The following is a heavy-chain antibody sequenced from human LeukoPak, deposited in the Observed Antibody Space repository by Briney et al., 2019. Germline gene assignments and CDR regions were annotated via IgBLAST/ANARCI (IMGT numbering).Heavy chain of an antibody. CDR2: ISWNSGSI. D-gene: IGHD3-22*01. V-gene: IGHV3-9*03. Sequence: GRSLRLSCAASGFTFDDYAVHWVRQAPGKGLEWVSGISWNSGSIGYADSVKGRFTISRDNAKNSLYLQMNSLRAEDMALYYCAKDRGYDSSGYWFDYWGQGTLVTVSS. CDR3: AKDRGYDSSGYWFDY. CDR1: GFTFDDYA. J-gene: IGHJ4*02.